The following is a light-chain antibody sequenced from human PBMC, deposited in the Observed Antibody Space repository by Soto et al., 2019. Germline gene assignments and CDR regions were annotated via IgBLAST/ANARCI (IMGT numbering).Light chain of an antibody. CDR3: QQYNSYPIT. CDR1: QGISSW. J-gene: IGKJ5*01. V-gene: IGKV1D-16*01. Sequence: DIQMTHSPSSLSASVGDRVTITCRASQGISSWLAWYQQKPEKAPKSLIHAASSLQSGVPSRFSGSGSGIDFTLTISSLQPEDFATYYCQQYNSYPITFGQGTRLEIK. CDR2: AAS.